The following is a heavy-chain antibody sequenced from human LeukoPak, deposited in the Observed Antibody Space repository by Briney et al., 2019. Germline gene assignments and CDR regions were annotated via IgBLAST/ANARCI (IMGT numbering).Heavy chain of an antibody. J-gene: IGHJ4*02. CDR2: INHSGST. CDR3: ARGVYSYGPNDY. CDR1: GGSFSGYY. D-gene: IGHD5-18*01. V-gene: IGHV4-34*01. Sequence: SETLSLTCAVYGGSFSGYYWSWIRQPPGKGLEWIGEINHSGSTNYNPSLKSRVTISVDTSKNQFSLKLSSVTAADTAVYYCARGVYSYGPNDYGGRETRATVSS.